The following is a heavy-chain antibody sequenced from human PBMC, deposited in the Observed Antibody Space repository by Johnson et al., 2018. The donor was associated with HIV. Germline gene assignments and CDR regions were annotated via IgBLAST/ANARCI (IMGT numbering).Heavy chain of an antibody. CDR1: GFTFSSYG. V-gene: IGHV3-30*02. CDR3: AREGDMIVVVAAFDI. D-gene: IGHD3-22*01. Sequence: QVQLVESGGGVVQPGGSLRLSCAASGFTFSSYGMHWVRQAPGKGLEWVAFIRYDGSNKYYADSVKGRFTISRDKSKNTLYLQMNSPRVEDAAVYYCAREGDMIVVVAAFDIWGHGTMVIVSS. J-gene: IGHJ3*02. CDR2: IRYDGSNK.